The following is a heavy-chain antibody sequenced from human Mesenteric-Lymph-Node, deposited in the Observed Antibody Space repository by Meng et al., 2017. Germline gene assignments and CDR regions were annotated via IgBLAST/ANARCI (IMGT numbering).Heavy chain of an antibody. Sequence: SETLSLTCAVSGGSISSSNWWRWGRQPPGKGLEWIGEIYDRGSNNYNPSLKSRVTISVDNSKNQFSLKLSSVPAADTAVYYWARAAPAPYGGNPPEGYGFDIWGQGTMVTVSS. CDR2: IYDRGSN. V-gene: IGHV4-4*02. D-gene: IGHD4-23*01. CDR3: ARAAPAPYGGNPPEGYGFDI. J-gene: IGHJ3*02. CDR1: GGSISSSNW.